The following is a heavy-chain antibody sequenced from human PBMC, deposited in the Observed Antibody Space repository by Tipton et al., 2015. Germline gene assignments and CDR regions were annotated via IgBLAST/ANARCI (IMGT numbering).Heavy chain of an antibody. CDR1: GFTFSSYS. Sequence: SLRLSCAASGFTFSSYSMNWVRQAPGKGLERVAYSSKVTGLIHYADSVRGRFIISRDNAKNSLYLQMNSLRDEDTAVYFCVRDPDALDYWGQGTLVTVSS. CDR3: VRDPDALDY. CDR2: SSKVTGLI. V-gene: IGHV3-48*02. J-gene: IGHJ4*02.